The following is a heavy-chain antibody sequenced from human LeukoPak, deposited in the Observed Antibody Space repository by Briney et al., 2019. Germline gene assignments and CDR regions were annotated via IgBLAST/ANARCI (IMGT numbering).Heavy chain of an antibody. J-gene: IGHJ4*02. Sequence: SETLSLTCTVSGGSISSSSYYWGWIRQPPGKGLEWIGSIYYSGSTYYNPSLKSRITISVDTSKNQFSLKLSSVTAADTAVYYCAVSTDSGELSPPGFDYWGQGTLVTVSS. CDR2: IYYSGST. CDR1: GGSISSSSYY. V-gene: IGHV4-39*07. D-gene: IGHD3-16*02. CDR3: AVSTDSGELSPPGFDY.